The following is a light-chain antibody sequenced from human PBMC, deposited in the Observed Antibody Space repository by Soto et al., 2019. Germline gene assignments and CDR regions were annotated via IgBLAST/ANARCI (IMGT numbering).Light chain of an antibody. CDR1: QGISTY. V-gene: IGKV1-39*01. CDR2: AAS. Sequence: DIQMTQSPSSLSASVGDRVTITCRASQGISTYLVWYQQRQGRAPKLLIYAASSLLSGVPSRFSGSGSGTDFTLTISSLQPEDFATYYCQQSYRTPYPFGQGTKLETK. CDR3: QQSYRTPYP. J-gene: IGKJ2*01.